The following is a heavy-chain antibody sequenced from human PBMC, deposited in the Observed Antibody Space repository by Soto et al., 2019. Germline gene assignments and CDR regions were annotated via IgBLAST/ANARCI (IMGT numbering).Heavy chain of an antibody. V-gene: IGHV2-5*02. CDR1: GFSLSTSGVG. CDR2: IYWDDDK. J-gene: IGHJ3*02. D-gene: IGHD3-16*02. CDR3: AHTYVWVSYRYRHGDAFDI. Sequence: QITLKESGPTLVKPTQTLTLTCTFSGFSLSTSGVGVGWIRQPPGKALEWLALIYWDDDKRSSPSLKSRFTKTKDTTNNQVGLTMTNMDPVDTATYYCAHTYVWVSYRYRHGDAFDIWGQGTMVTVSS.